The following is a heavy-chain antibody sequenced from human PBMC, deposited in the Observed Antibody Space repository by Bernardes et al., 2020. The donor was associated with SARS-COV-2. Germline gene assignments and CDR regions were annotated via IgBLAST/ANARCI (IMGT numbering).Heavy chain of an antibody. CDR2: INEDGSII. CDR3: ARDFGGNSDY. V-gene: IGHV3-74*01. Sequence: GSLRLSCAASGFSFSAYWRHWVRQAPGEGLVWVYRINEDGSIINYADSVKGRFTISRDIADNMVYLQMNSLRAEDTAVYYCARDFGGNSDYWGQGTLVTVSS. J-gene: IGHJ4*02. D-gene: IGHD2-15*01. CDR1: GFSFSAYW.